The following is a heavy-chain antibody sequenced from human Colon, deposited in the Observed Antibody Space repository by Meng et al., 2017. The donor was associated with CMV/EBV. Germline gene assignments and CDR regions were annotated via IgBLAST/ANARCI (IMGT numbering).Heavy chain of an antibody. CDR3: ARQNSYYDSLTGYYRPAGLDY. CDR1: GGSISSSRNY. J-gene: IGHJ4*02. D-gene: IGHD3-9*01. V-gene: IGHV4-39*07. Sequence: GSLRLSCTVSGGSISSSRNYWGWIRQPPGKGLEWIGSIYSSGSTYYNSSLKSRVTISVDTSKNQFSLKLSSVTAADTAMYYCARQNSYYDSLTGYYRPAGLDYWGQGTLVTVSS. CDR2: IYSSGST.